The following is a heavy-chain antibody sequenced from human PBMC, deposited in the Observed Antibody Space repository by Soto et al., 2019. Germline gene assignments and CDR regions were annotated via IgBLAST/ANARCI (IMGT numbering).Heavy chain of an antibody. CDR1: GFTVSTYY. CDR3: VKVGIVVVPAGHFDY. D-gene: IGHD2-2*01. V-gene: IGHV3-66*01. Sequence: GGSLRLSCAASGFTVSTYYMSWVRQAPGEGQGLGRDISEGGNAEYAGSSRGRLTNSKENSKNTLYLQMSSLRAEDTAVYYCVKVGIVVVPAGHFDYWGQGTLVTVSS. J-gene: IGHJ4*02. CDR2: ISEGGNA.